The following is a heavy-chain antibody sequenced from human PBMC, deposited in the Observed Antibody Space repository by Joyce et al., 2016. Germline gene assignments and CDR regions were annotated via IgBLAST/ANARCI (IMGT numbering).Heavy chain of an antibody. J-gene: IGHJ5*02. V-gene: IGHV3-30-3*01. Sequence: QVQMVESGGGVGQPGRSLTLSCAATGFSFSQFSMVLIRQAPGKGLEWAAVISSDGSNKYYADSAEGRFIISRDNSKNTLNLQMTGLRSDDTGVYYCARGTTVTRMGNWFDPWGQGTLVTVSS. D-gene: IGHD4-17*01. CDR1: GFSFSQFS. CDR2: ISSDGSNK. CDR3: ARGTTVTRMGNWFDP.